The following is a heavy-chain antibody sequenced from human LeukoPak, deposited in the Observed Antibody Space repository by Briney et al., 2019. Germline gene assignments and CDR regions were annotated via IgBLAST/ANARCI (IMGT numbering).Heavy chain of an antibody. CDR1: GFTFSSYA. CDR2: ISGSGGST. Sequence: QPGGSLRLSCAASGFTFSSYAMSWVRQAPGKGLEWVSAISGSGGSTYYADSVKGRFAISRDNSKNTLYLQLSTLRADDTAVYYCAKRTPYTGSSQSFDYWGQGTLVTVSS. J-gene: IGHJ4*02. V-gene: IGHV3-23*01. D-gene: IGHD1-26*01. CDR3: AKRTPYTGSSQSFDY.